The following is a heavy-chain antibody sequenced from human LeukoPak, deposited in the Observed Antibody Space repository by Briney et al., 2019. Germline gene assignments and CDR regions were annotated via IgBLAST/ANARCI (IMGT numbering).Heavy chain of an antibody. D-gene: IGHD6-6*01. J-gene: IGHJ4*02. CDR2: IYYSGST. Sequence: SETLSLTCTVSGCTISSYYWRWIRQPPGKGLEWIGYIYYSGSTNYNPSLKSRVTISVDTSKNQFSLKLSSVTAADTAVYYCAMYSSSSLGNVKNYWGQGTLVTVSS. CDR3: AMYSSSSLGNVKNY. V-gene: IGHV4-59*01. CDR1: GCTISSYY.